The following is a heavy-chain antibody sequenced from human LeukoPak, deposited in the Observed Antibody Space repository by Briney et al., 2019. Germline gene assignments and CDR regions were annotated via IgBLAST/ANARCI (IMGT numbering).Heavy chain of an antibody. J-gene: IGHJ4*02. D-gene: IGHD3-3*01. CDR3: ARGELRFLEWLAYFDY. CDR1: GFTFSSYS. V-gene: IGHV3-21*01. Sequence: PGGSLRLSCAASGFTFSSYSMNWVRQAPGKGLEWVSSISSSSSYIYYADSVKGRFTISRDNAKNSLYLQMNSLRAEDTAVYYCARGELRFLEWLAYFDYWGQGTLVTVSS. CDR2: ISSSSSYI.